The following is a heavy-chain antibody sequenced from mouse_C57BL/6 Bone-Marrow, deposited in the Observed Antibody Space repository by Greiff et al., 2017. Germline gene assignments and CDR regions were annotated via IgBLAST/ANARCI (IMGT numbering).Heavy chain of an antibody. CDR2: IYPRDGST. V-gene: IGHV1-85*01. CDR1: GYTFTSYD. J-gene: IGHJ1*03. CDR3: ARSDGYYVWYFDV. D-gene: IGHD2-3*01. Sequence: VQRVESGPELVKPGASVKLSCKASGYTFTSYDINWVKQRPGQGLEWIGWIYPRDGSTKYNEKFKGKATLTVDTSSSTAYMELHSLTSEDSAVYFCARSDGYYVWYFDVWGTGTTVTVSS.